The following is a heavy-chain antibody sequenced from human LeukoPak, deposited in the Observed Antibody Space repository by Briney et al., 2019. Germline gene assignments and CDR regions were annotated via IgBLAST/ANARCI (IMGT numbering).Heavy chain of an antibody. CDR2: INLDGSSA. V-gene: IGHV3-74*01. D-gene: IGHD1-1*01. J-gene: IGHJ4*02. Sequence: GGSLTPSYPPSGFTVSSEWTRWVRQAPGKGLVWVSRINLDGSSANYADSVRGRFTISRDNAKNTLILQMNSLRAEDTAVYYCASGVSTERSIGYYLDDWGQGTLVTVSS. CDR1: GFTVSSEW. CDR3: ASGVSTERSIGYYLDD.